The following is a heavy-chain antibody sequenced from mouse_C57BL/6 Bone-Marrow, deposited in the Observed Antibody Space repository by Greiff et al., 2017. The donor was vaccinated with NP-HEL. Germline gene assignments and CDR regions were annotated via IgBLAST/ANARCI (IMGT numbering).Heavy chain of an antibody. D-gene: IGHD1-1*01. CDR2: IDPEDGDT. Sequence: EVQLQQSGAELVRPGASVKLSCTASGFNIKDYYMHWVKQRPEQGLEWIGRIDPEDGDTEYAPKFQGKATMTADTSSNTAYLQLSSLTSEDTAVYYPLIYYYGSTAWFAYWGQGTLVTVSA. CDR3: LIYYYGSTAWFAY. CDR1: GFNIKDYY. V-gene: IGHV14-1*01. J-gene: IGHJ3*01.